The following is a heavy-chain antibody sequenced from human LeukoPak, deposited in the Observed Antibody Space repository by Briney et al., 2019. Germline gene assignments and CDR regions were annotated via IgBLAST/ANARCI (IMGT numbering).Heavy chain of an antibody. Sequence: SETLSLTCAVYGGSFSGYYWSWIRQPPGKGLEWIVEINHSGSTNYNPSLKSRVTISVDTSKNQFSLKLSSVTAADTAVYYCARGTQDYYDSSGYYPPLDYWGQGTLVTVSS. J-gene: IGHJ4*02. CDR1: GGSFSGYY. CDR2: INHSGST. D-gene: IGHD3-22*01. CDR3: ARGTQDYYDSSGYYPPLDY. V-gene: IGHV4-34*01.